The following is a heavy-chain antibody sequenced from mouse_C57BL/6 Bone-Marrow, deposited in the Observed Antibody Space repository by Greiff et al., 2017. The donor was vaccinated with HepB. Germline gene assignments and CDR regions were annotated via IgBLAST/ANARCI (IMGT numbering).Heavy chain of an antibody. V-gene: IGHV1-19*01. D-gene: IGHD1-1*01. Sequence: EVQLQQSGPVLVKPGASVKMSCKASGYTFTDYYMNWVKQSHGKSLEWIGVINPYNGGTSYNQKFKGKATLTVGKSSSTAYMELNSLTSEDSAVYYCARSSLFITTASYYFDYWGQGTTLTVSS. CDR2: INPYNGGT. J-gene: IGHJ2*01. CDR3: ARSSLFITTASYYFDY. CDR1: GYTFTDYY.